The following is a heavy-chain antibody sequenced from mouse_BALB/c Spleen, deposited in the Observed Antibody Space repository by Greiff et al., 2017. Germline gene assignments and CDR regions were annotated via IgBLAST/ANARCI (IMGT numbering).Heavy chain of an antibody. Sequence: EVKLVESGAGLVKPGGSVKISCKASGYSFSGYNMNWVRQSNGKSLEWVGNISPYCGGTSYNQKVKGKVTFTVDKSSSTAYLQIKSLKSEDSAMYYCARGGYDDDEDASFDYWGQGTLVTVSA. CDR1: GYSFSGYN. CDR2: ISPYCGGT. V-gene: IGHV1-39*01. D-gene: IGHD2-4*01. J-gene: IGHJ3*01. CDR3: ARGGYDDDEDASFDY.